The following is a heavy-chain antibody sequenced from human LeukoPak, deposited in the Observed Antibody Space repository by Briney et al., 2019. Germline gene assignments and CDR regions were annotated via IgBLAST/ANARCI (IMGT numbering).Heavy chain of an antibody. CDR2: IYHSGST. D-gene: IGHD1-14*01. CDR3: ARAREPLIYTYYFEY. V-gene: IGHV4-38-2*02. Sequence: NTSETLSLTCTVSSGSISSYYWGWIRQPPGKGLEWIGRIYHSGSTYYDPSLRSRVTISVDTSRNQFSLKLNSVTAADTAVYYCARAREPLIYTYYFEYWGQGTLVTVSS. J-gene: IGHJ4*02. CDR1: SGSISSYY.